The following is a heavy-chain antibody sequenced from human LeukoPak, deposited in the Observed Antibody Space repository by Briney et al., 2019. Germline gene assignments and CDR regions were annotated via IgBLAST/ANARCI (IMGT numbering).Heavy chain of an antibody. J-gene: IGHJ4*02. CDR1: GLTFRTYA. D-gene: IGHD4-23*01. Sequence: QAGGSLRLSCEASGLTFRTYAMHWVRQAPGKGLEWLTVISYDGNKKQYADSVKGRFTISRDNSKNTLYLQMNSLRAEDTAVYYCARGARKGDDYGGFFDYWGQGTLVTVSS. V-gene: IGHV3-30*04. CDR3: ARGARKGDDYGGFFDY. CDR2: ISYDGNKK.